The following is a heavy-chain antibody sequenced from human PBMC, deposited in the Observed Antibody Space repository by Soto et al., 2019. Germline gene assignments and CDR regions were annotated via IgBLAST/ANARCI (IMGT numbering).Heavy chain of an antibody. J-gene: IGHJ3*02. CDR2: INPATGAA. V-gene: IGHV1-2*02. CDR1: GYPVTAYY. CDR3: ARGGGVGVAGSAAFDM. D-gene: IGHD3-3*01. Sequence: QLHLVQSGAVVKKPGASVTVSCSASGYPVTAYYMHWVRQAPGRGLEWMGGINPATGAAKYTQTFRGRVTMARDTSRSTVFMELGGLTSGGTAVFYCARGGGVGVAGSAAFDMWGQGTLVTVSS.